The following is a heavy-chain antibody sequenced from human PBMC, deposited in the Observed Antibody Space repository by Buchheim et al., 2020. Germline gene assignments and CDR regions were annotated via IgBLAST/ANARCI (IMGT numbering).Heavy chain of an antibody. CDR1: GDSVSSRSYY. V-gene: IGHV4-61*02. CDR3: ARDFGLYGMDV. CDR2: IYISGST. Sequence: QVQLQESGPGLVKPSQTLSLTCTVSGDSVSSRSYYWSWIRQPAGKALEWIGRIYISGSTEYNSSLKRRVTISIDTSKNQFSLKLSSVTAADTAVYFCARDFGLYGMDVWGQGTT. D-gene: IGHD3-10*01. J-gene: IGHJ6*02.